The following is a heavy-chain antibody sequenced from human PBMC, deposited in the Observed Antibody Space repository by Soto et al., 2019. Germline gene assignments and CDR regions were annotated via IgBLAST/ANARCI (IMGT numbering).Heavy chain of an antibody. CDR3: AKDIYSSSSGQDY. CDR2: ISWNGGNI. V-gene: IGHV3-9*01. CDR1: GFTFDDYA. J-gene: IGHJ4*02. Sequence: EVQLVESGGGLVQPGRSLRLSCAASGFTFDDYAMHWVRQAPGKGLEWVSGISWNGGNIGYADSVKGRFTISRDNAKNSLFLQMNSLRSDDTALYFCAKDIYSSSSGQDYWGQGTPVTVSS. D-gene: IGHD6-6*01.